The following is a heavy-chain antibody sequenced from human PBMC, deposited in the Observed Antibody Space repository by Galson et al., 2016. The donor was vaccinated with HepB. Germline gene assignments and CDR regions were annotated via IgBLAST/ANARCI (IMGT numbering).Heavy chain of an antibody. Sequence: SETLSLTCAVYGGSFSGYFWSWIRQSPGKGLEWIGSVYYTGSTYYNPSLKSRVTISIDTSKNQFSLRLNSVTAADTAVYYCSGGFHTSSLTWGQGTLVTVSS. CDR1: GGSFSGYF. V-gene: IGHV4-34*01. CDR3: SGGFHTSSLT. CDR2: VYYTGST. J-gene: IGHJ4*02. D-gene: IGHD6-6*01.